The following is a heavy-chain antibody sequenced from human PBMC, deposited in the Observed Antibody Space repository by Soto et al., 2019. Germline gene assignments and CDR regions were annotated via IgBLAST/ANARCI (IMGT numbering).Heavy chain of an antibody. Sequence: GGSLRLSCAASGFTFSSYAMSWVRQAPGKGLEWVSAISGSGGSTYYADSVKGRFTISRDNSKNTLYLQMNSLRAEDTAVYYCAKDTPPAYCGGDCLTEYFQHWGQGTLVTVSS. CDR3: AKDTPPAYCGGDCLTEYFQH. D-gene: IGHD2-21*01. CDR2: ISGSGGST. CDR1: GFTFSSYA. V-gene: IGHV3-23*01. J-gene: IGHJ1*01.